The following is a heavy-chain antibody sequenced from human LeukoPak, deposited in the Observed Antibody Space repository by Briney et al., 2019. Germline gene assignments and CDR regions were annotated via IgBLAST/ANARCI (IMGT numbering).Heavy chain of an antibody. V-gene: IGHV3-33*01. D-gene: IGHD6-13*01. Sequence: GGSLRLSCAASGFTFSSYGMHWVRQAPGKGLEWVAVIWYGGSNKYYADSVKGRFTISRDNSKNTLYLQMNSLRAEDTAVYYCARDQRVAYSSSWYGGAFDIWGQGTMVTVSS. CDR2: IWYGGSNK. CDR1: GFTFSSYG. J-gene: IGHJ3*02. CDR3: ARDQRVAYSSSWYGGAFDI.